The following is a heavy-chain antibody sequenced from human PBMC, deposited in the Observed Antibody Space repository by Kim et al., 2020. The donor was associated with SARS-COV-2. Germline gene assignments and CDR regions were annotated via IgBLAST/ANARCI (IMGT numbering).Heavy chain of an antibody. Sequence: LTSRVTISVDTSKNQFSLKLSSVTAADTAVYYCARLDYYGSGSRYGMDVWGQGTTVTVSS. J-gene: IGHJ6*02. CDR3: ARLDYYGSGSRYGMDV. V-gene: IGHV4-59*08. D-gene: IGHD3-10*01.